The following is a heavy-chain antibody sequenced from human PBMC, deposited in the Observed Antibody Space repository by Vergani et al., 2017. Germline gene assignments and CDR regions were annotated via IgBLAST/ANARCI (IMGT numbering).Heavy chain of an antibody. CDR1: GGTFSSYA. V-gene: IGHV1-69*01. CDR3: ARDTQLGSGGWYFDL. D-gene: IGHD7-27*01. Sequence: QVQLVQSGAEVKKPGSSVKVSCKASGGTFSSYAISWVRQAPGQGLEWMGGLIPIFGTANYAQKFQGRVTITADESTSTAYMELSSLRSEATAVYYCARDTQLGSGGWYFDLWGRGTLVTVSS. J-gene: IGHJ2*01. CDR2: LIPIFGTA.